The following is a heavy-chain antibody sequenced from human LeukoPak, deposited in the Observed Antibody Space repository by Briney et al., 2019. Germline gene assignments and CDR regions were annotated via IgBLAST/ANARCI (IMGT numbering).Heavy chain of an antibody. J-gene: IGHJ4*02. D-gene: IGHD3-3*01. CDR2: IIPILGIA. V-gene: IGHV1-69*04. CDR1: GGTFSSYA. Sequence: SVKVSCKASGGTFSSYAISWVRQAPGQGLEWMGRIIPILGIANYAQKFQGRVTITADKSTSTAYMELSSLRSEDTAVYYCVRGGHWIHYDFWSGYLDYWGQGTLVTVSS. CDR3: VRGGHWIHYDFWSGYLDY.